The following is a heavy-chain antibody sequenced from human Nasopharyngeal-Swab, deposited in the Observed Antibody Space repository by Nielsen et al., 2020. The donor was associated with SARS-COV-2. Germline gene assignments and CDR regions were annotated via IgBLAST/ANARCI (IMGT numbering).Heavy chain of an antibody. J-gene: IGHJ4*02. CDR2: IIPILGIA. V-gene: IGHV1-69*04. D-gene: IGHD4-17*01. CDR1: ARTLTSYV. Sequence: SVKLSCKAPARTLTSYVISWVRQAPGQGLEWMGRIIPILGIANYAQKFQGRVTITADKSTSTAYMELSSLSSEDPAVYYCARWHRSAGDYVGGHYFDYWGQGTLVTVSS. CDR3: ARWHRSAGDYVGGHYFDY.